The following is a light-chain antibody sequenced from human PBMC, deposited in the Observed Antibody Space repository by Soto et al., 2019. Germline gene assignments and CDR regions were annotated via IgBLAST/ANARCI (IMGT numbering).Light chain of an antibody. Sequence: EIVLTQSPATLSLSPGERATLSCRASQSVSSYLAWYQQKPGQAPQLLIYDASNRATGIPARFSGSGSGTDFTPGISSFVTVDCAVYYCQQHSSCPLTFGGGTKVEIK. CDR2: DAS. CDR1: QSVSSY. CDR3: QQHSSCPLT. J-gene: IGKJ4*01. V-gene: IGKV3-11*01.